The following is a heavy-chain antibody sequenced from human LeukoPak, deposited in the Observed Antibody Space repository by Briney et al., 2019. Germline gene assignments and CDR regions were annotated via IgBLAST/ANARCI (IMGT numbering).Heavy chain of an antibody. CDR2: INPSGGST. Sequence: GASVKVSCKASGYTFTSYYKHWVRQAPGQGLEWMGTINPSGGSTSYAQKFQGRITMTRDTSTSTVYMELSSLRSEDTAVYYCARDYGGYDAKFDYWGQGTLVTVSS. J-gene: IGHJ4*02. D-gene: IGHD5-12*01. CDR3: ARDYGGYDAKFDY. CDR1: GYTFTSYY. V-gene: IGHV1-46*01.